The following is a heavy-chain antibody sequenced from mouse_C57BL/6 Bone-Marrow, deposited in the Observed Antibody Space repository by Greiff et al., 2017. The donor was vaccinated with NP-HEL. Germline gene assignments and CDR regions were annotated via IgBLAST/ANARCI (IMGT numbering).Heavy chain of an antibody. J-gene: IGHJ4*01. V-gene: IGHV1-4*01. CDR3: ARSGAMDY. Sequence: VKVVESGAELARPGASVKMSCKASGYTFTSYTMHWVKQRPGQGLEWIGYINPSSGYTKYNQKFKDKATLTADKSSSTAYMQLSSLTSEDSAVYYCARSGAMDYWGQGTSVTVSS. CDR1: GYTFTSYT. CDR2: INPSSGYT.